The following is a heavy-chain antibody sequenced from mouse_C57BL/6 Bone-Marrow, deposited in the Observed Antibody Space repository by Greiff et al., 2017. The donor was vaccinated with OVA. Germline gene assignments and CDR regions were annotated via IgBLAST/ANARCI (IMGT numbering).Heavy chain of an antibody. J-gene: IGHJ2*01. Sequence: QVQLQQPGAELVKPGASVKMSCKASGYTFTSYWITWVKQRPGQGLEWIGDIYPGSGSTNYNEKFKSKATLTVDTSSSTAYMQRSSLTSEDSAVYYCARSHDYGSSPSDYWGQGTTLTVSS. D-gene: IGHD1-1*01. CDR1: GYTFTSYW. V-gene: IGHV1-55*01. CDR2: IYPGSGST. CDR3: ARSHDYGSSPSDY.